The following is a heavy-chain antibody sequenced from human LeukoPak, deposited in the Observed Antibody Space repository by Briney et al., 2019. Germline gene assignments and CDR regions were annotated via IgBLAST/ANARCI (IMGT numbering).Heavy chain of an antibody. V-gene: IGHV3-33*08. Sequence: GGSLRLSCAASGFTVSSNYMSWVRQAPGKGLEWVAVIWYDGSNKYYADSVKGRFTISRDNSKNTLYLQMNSLRAEDTAVYYCARGVVGVVRGARGGYFDYWGQGTLVTVSS. CDR2: IWYDGSNK. D-gene: IGHD3-10*01. J-gene: IGHJ4*02. CDR1: GFTVSSNY. CDR3: ARGVVGVVRGARGGYFDY.